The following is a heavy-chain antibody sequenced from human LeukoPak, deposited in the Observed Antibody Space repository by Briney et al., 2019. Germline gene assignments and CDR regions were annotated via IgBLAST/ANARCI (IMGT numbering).Heavy chain of an antibody. CDR2: ISGSGGST. V-gene: IGHV3-23*01. Sequence: GGSLRLSCAASGFTFSSYAMSWVRQAPGKGLEWVSAISGSGGSTYYADSVKGRFTISRDNSKNTLYLQMNSLRDEDTAVYNSANTVAALYYFDYWGQGNLVIVSS. J-gene: IGHJ4*02. CDR1: GFTFSSYA. CDR3: ANTVAALYYFDY. D-gene: IGHD2-15*01.